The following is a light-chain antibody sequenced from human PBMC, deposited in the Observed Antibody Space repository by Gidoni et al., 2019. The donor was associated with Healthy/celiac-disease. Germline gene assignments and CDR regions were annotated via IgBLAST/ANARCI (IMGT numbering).Light chain of an antibody. V-gene: IGLV2-14*01. Sequence: QSALTQPASVSGSPGQPITISCTGNSSSVGGYNYVSWNQQHPGKAPKLMIYDVSKRPSGVSNLFSGSKSGNTASLTISGLQAEDEADYYCSSYTSSSTPPYVFGTGTKVTVL. J-gene: IGLJ1*01. CDR2: DVS. CDR1: SSSVGGYNY. CDR3: SSYTSSSTPPYV.